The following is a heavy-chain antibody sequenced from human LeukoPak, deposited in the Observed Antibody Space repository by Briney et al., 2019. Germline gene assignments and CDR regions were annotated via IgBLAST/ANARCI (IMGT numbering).Heavy chain of an antibody. CDR1: GGTFSSYA. D-gene: IGHD3-3*01. V-gene: IGHV1-69*13. Sequence: SVKVSCKASGGTFSSYAISWVRQAPGQGLEWMGGIIPIFGTANYAQKFQGRVTITADESTSTAYMELSSLRSEDTAVYYCASSPAGDFWSGYYFDYWGQGTLVTVSS. J-gene: IGHJ4*02. CDR2: IIPIFGTA. CDR3: ASSPAGDFWSGYYFDY.